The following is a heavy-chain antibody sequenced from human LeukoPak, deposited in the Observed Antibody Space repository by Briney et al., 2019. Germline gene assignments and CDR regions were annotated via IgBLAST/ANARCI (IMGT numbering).Heavy chain of an antibody. CDR3: ARDISHDAFDI. CDR2: IKQDGSEK. D-gene: IGHD2/OR15-2a*01. CDR1: GFTFSTYE. V-gene: IGHV3-7*03. J-gene: IGHJ3*02. Sequence: GGSLRLSCAASGFTFSTYEMNWVRQAPGKGLEWVANIKQDGSEKYYVDSVKGRFTISRDNAKNSLYLQMNSLRAEDTAVYYCARDISHDAFDIWGQGTMVTVSS.